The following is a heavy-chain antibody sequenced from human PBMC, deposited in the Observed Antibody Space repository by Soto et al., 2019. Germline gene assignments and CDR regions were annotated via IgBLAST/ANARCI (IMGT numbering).Heavy chain of an antibody. D-gene: IGHD3-10*01. CDR2: IYYSGST. CDR3: ARYDAESSVWFDP. CDR1: GGSMSSYY. J-gene: IGHJ5*02. V-gene: IGHV4-59*01. Sequence: SETLSLTCTVSGGSMSSYYWSWIRQPPGKGLEWIGYIYYSGSTIYNPSLKGRVTISVDTSKNQFSLKLSSVTAADTAVYYCARYDAESSVWFDPWGQGTQVTVSS.